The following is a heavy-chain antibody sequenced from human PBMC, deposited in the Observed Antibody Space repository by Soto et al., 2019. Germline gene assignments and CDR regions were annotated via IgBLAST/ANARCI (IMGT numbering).Heavy chain of an antibody. Sequence: GGSLRLSCAASGLTFNRYWMHWVRHAPGKGLVWVSHINTDGTNSNYADSVKGRFTISRDNAKSTLFLKMDSLRDEDTAVYYCAREFCSGGNCYTYYFDPWGQG. V-gene: IGHV3-74*01. CDR2: INTDGTNS. CDR1: GLTFNRYW. D-gene: IGHD2-15*01. J-gene: IGHJ5*02. CDR3: AREFCSGGNCYTYYFDP.